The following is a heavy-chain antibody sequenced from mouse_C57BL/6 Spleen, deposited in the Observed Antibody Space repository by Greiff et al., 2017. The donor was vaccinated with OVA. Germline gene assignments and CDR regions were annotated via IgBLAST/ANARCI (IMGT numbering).Heavy chain of an antibody. Sequence: QVQLQQSGAELVRPGASVTLSCKASGYTFTDYEMHWVKQTPVHGLEWIGAIDPETGGTAYNQKFKGKAILTADKSSSTAYMELRSLTSEDSAVYYCTRDYGSSDDWYFDVWGTGTTVTVSS. CDR1: GYTFTDYE. D-gene: IGHD1-1*01. J-gene: IGHJ1*03. CDR3: TRDYGSSDDWYFDV. CDR2: IDPETGGT. V-gene: IGHV1-15*01.